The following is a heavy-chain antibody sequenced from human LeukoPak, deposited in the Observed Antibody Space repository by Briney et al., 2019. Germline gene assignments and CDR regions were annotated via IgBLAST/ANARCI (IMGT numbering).Heavy chain of an antibody. CDR3: ARSGGSGSYDY. CDR2: ISAYSGNT. J-gene: IGHJ4*02. CDR1: GYTFTSYD. Sequence: ASVKVSCKASGYTFTSYDINWVRQATGQGLEWMGWISAYSGNTKYAQKLQGRVTMTTDTSTSTAYMELRSLRSDDTAVYYCARSGGSGSYDYWGQGTLVTVSS. V-gene: IGHV1-18*01. D-gene: IGHD3-10*01.